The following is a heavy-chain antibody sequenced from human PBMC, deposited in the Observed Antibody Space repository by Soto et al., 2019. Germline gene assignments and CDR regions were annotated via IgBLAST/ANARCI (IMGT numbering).Heavy chain of an antibody. Sequence: ESLKISCQASGYSFISSWIGWVRQRPGKGLVWMGIIYPGDSDTRYSPSFQGQVTISADKSTSTAYLQWSSLKASDTATYYCARMMAASGTAFDYWGQGALVTVSS. D-gene: IGHD6-13*01. CDR3: ARMMAASGTAFDY. V-gene: IGHV5-51*01. CDR1: GYSFISSW. CDR2: IYPGDSDT. J-gene: IGHJ4*02.